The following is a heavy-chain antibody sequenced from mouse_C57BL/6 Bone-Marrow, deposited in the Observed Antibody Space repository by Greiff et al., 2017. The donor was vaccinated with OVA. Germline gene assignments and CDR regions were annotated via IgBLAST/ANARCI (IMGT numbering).Heavy chain of an antibody. V-gene: IGHV1-4*01. Sequence: QVQLQQSGAELARPGASVKMSCKASGYTFTSYTMHWVKQRPGQGLEWIGYINPSSGYTKYNQKFKDKATLTADKSSSTDYMPLSSLTSEDSAVYYCACGIYYGRDDYWGQGTTLTVSS. CDR2: INPSSGYT. J-gene: IGHJ2*01. CDR3: ACGIYYGRDDY. CDR1: GYTFTSYT. D-gene: IGHD1-1*01.